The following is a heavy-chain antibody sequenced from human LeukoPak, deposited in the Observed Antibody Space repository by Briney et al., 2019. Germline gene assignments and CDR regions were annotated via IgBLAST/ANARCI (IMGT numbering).Heavy chain of an antibody. J-gene: IGHJ3*02. V-gene: IGHV3-48*03. Sequence: GGSLRLSCAASGFTFSSYEMNWVRQAPGKGLEWVSYISSSGSTIYYADSVKGRFTISRDNAKNSLYLQMNSLRAEDTAVYYCAVVRPDYYDSSWSAGQLFDIWGQGTMVTVSS. CDR3: AVVRPDYYDSSWSAGQLFDI. CDR2: ISSSGSTI. CDR1: GFTFSSYE. D-gene: IGHD3-22*01.